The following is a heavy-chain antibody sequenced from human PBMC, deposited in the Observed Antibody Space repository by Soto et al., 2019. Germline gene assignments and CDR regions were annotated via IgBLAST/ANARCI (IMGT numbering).Heavy chain of an antibody. D-gene: IGHD4-17*01. CDR3: ARDLAYAFDY. CDR2: ISSSSSTI. J-gene: IGHJ4*02. Sequence: GGSLRLSCAASGFTFSSYSMNWVRQAPGKGLEWVSYISSSSSTIHYADSVKGRFTISRDNAKNSLYLQMNSLRAEDTAVYYCARDLAYAFDYWGQGTLVTVSS. CDR1: GFTFSSYS. V-gene: IGHV3-48*01.